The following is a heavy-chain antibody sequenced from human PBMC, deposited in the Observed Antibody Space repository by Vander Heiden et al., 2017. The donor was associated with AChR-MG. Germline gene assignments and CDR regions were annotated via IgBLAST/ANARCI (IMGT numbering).Heavy chain of an antibody. J-gene: IGHJ4*02. CDR3: ARELDIRWQKPPPGFDY. CDR1: GGCLRGYY. V-gene: IGHV4-34*01. D-gene: IGHD5-12*01. CDR2: INHSGST. Sequence: QVQPQQGGAGPCETSGTPSRTCAVYGGCLRGYYWSWIRQPPVKGLEWIGEINHSGSTNYNPSLKSRVTISVDTSKNQFSLKLSSVTAADTAVYYCARELDIRWQKPPPGFDYWGQGTLVTVSS.